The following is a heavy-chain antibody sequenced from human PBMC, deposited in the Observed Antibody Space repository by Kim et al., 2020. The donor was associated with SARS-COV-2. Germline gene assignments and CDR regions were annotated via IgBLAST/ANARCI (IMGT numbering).Heavy chain of an antibody. Sequence: ETYYPGSVKGRFTISRENAKNSLYLKMNSLRAGDTAVYYCARVLEHAFDIWGQGTMVTVSS. CDR3: ARVLEHAFDI. D-gene: IGHD1-26*01. J-gene: IGHJ3*02. V-gene: IGHV3-13*01. CDR2: ET.